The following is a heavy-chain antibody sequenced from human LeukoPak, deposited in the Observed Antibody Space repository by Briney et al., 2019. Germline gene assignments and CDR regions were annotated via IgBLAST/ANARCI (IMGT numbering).Heavy chain of an antibody. CDR1: GFTFTTYW. J-gene: IGHJ4*02. V-gene: IGHV3-7*01. Sequence: GSLRLSCAASGFTFTTYWMTWVRQAPGKGLEWVANIKEDGSEKYYIDAVEGRFAISRDNTKNSLFLQMNSLRAEDTAVYYCVSAPNSYYLDHWGQGALVTVSS. CDR2: IKEDGSEK. CDR3: VSAPNSYYLDH.